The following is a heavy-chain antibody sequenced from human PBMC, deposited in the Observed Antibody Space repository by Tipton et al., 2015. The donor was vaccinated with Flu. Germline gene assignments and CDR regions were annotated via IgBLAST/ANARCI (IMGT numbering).Heavy chain of an antibody. CDR2: MSHSGRT. CDR3: ARLTYYYGSGTSDC. CDR1: GYSINSGYF. V-gene: IGHV4-38-2*01. D-gene: IGHD3-10*01. J-gene: IGHJ4*02. Sequence: LRLSCAVSGYSINSGYFWGWIRQPPGKGLEWIGSMSHSGRTYYNPSLKSRVTISADTWKTQFSLKLGPVTAADTAVYYCARLTYYYGSGTSDCWGQGTLLTVSS.